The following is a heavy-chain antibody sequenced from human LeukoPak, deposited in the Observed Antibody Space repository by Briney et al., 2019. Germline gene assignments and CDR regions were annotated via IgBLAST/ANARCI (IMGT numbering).Heavy chain of an antibody. CDR2: IYPGDSDT. D-gene: IGHD4-11*01. Sequence: GESLKISCKGSGSSFASYWIGWVRHMPGQGLEWMGIIYPGDSDTRYSPSFQGQVTISADKSISSAYLQWSSLKASDTAMYYCARVGATVTIDYYYYGLDVWGQGTTVTVSS. CDR1: GSSFASYW. V-gene: IGHV5-51*01. J-gene: IGHJ6*02. CDR3: ARVGATVTIDYYYYGLDV.